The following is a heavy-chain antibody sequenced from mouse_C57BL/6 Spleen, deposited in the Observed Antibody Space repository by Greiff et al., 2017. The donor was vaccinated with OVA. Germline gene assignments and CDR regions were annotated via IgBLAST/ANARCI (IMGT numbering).Heavy chain of an antibody. CDR1: GFTFSDYY. J-gene: IGHJ1*03. V-gene: IGHV5-12*01. CDR3: ARPGDYDEFDV. D-gene: IGHD2-4*01. Sequence: EVKVVESGGGLVQPGGSLKLSCAASGFTFSDYYMYWVRQTPEKRLEWVAYISNGGGSTYYPDTVKGRFTISRDNAKNTLYLQMSRLKSEDTAMYYCARPGDYDEFDVWGTGTTVTVSS. CDR2: ISNGGGST.